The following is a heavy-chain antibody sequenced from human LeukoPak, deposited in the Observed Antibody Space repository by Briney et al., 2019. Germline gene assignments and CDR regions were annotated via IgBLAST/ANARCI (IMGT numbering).Heavy chain of an antibody. Sequence: PSETLSLTCAVSAASISNYYWSWIRQAPGKGLEWIGYISTSGSTNYNPSLKSRVSISLDTSKNQFSLKLSSVTAADTAVYYCARDGVDAFDIWGQGTMVTVSS. D-gene: IGHD3-16*01. CDR1: AASISNYY. CDR3: ARDGVDAFDI. V-gene: IGHV4-4*08. J-gene: IGHJ3*02. CDR2: ISTSGST.